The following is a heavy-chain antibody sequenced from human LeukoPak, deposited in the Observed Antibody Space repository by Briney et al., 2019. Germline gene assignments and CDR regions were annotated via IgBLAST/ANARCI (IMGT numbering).Heavy chain of an antibody. CDR1: GGSISSYY. D-gene: IGHD3-3*01. Sequence: SETLSLTCTVSGGSISSYYWSWIRQPPGKGLEWIGYIYYSGSTNYNPSLKSRVTISVDTSKNQFSLKLSSVTAADTAVYYCARDRGITIFGVVTPDAFDIWGQGTMVTVSS. J-gene: IGHJ3*02. CDR2: IYYSGST. CDR3: ARDRGITIFGVVTPDAFDI. V-gene: IGHV4-59*01.